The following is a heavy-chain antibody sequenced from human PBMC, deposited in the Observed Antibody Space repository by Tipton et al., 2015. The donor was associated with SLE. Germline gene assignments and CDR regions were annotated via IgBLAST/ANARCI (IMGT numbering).Heavy chain of an antibody. CDR2: IYTSGST. Sequence: LRLSCTVSGGSISSGSYYWSWIRQPAGKGLEWIGYIYTSGSTNYNPSLKSRVTISVDTSKNQFSLQLNSVTPEDTAVYYCARGALRYLAVAYFDYWGQGTLVTVSS. D-gene: IGHD6-19*01. CDR1: GGSISSGSYY. V-gene: IGHV4-61*09. J-gene: IGHJ4*02. CDR3: ARGALRYLAVAYFDY.